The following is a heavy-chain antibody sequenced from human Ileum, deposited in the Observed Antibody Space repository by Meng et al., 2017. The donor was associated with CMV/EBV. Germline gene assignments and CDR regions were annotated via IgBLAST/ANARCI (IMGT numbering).Heavy chain of an antibody. CDR3: VRDADGPGSLIDY. D-gene: IGHD6-13*01. Sequence: VQLVESGVGVVQPGGSLRLHCAVSGFTCTDYWMQWVRQAPGKGLVWVSRIDIDGSITTFSDSVKGRFTISRDNAKNTLYLEMNSLRAEDTAVYYCVRDADGPGSLIDYWGRGTLVTVSS. CDR1: GFTCTDYW. J-gene: IGHJ4*01. V-gene: IGHV3-74*01. CDR2: IDIDGSIT.